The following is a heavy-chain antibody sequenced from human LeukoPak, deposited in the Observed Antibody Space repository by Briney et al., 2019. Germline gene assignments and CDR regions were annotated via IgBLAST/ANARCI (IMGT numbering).Heavy chain of an antibody. CDR2: ISAYNGNT. V-gene: IGHV1-18*01. CDR1: GYTFTSYG. D-gene: IGHD6-6*01. J-gene: IGHJ4*02. CDR3: ARDPWGSYSSSDPFDY. Sequence: ASVKVSCKASGYTFTSYGISWVRQAPGQGLEWMGWISAYNGNTHYAQKLQGRVTMTTDTSTSTAYMELRSLRSDDTAVYYCARDPWGSYSSSDPFDYWGQGTLVTVSS.